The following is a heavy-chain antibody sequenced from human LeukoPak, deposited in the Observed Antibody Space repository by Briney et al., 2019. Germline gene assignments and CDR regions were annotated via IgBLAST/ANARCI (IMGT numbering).Heavy chain of an antibody. CDR3: ARGSPAGLFDY. V-gene: IGHV4-59*01. Sequence: SETLSLTCTVSGGSISSYYWSWIRQPPGKGLEWIGYIYYSGSTNYNPSLKSRVTISVDTSKNQFSLKLSSVTAADTAVYYCARGSPAGLFDYWGQGTLVTVSS. CDR1: GGSISSYY. CDR2: IYYSGST. J-gene: IGHJ4*02.